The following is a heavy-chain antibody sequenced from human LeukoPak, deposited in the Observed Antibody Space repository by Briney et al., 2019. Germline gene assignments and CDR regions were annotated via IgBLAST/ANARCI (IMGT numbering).Heavy chain of an antibody. V-gene: IGHV3-30*18. Sequence: GGSLRLSCAASGFTFSSYGMHWVRQAPGKGLEWVAVISYDGSNKYYADSVKGRFTISRDNSKNTLYLQMNSLRAEDTAVYYCAKDPGSITVIVVVIPYFDYWGQGTLVTVSS. CDR2: ISYDGSNK. CDR3: AKDPGSITVIVVVIPYFDY. J-gene: IGHJ4*02. D-gene: IGHD3-22*01. CDR1: GFTFSSYG.